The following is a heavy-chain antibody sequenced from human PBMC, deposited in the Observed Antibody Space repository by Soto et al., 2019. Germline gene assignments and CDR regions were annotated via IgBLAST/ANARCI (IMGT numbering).Heavy chain of an antibody. CDR3: ARSGAVAGPYGMDV. D-gene: IGHD6-19*01. V-gene: IGHV1-46*01. CDR1: GYIFVRYY. J-gene: IGHJ6*02. Sequence: QAQLVQSGAEVKKPGASVKASCKASGYIFVRYYIHWVRQAPGQGLEWMGIINPSGEITSYAQKFQGRVTMTRDMSTSTVYMELSSLRSDDTAVYFCARSGAVAGPYGMDVWGQGTTVTVPS. CDR2: INPSGEIT.